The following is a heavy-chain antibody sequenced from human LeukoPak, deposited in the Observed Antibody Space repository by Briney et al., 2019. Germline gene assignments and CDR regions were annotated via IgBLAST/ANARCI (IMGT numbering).Heavy chain of an antibody. Sequence: PSETLSLTCTVSGGSISSSYYYWGWIRQPPGKGLEWIGYIYHSGSTYYNPSFKSRVTISVDRSKNQFSLKLSSVTAADTAVYYCARSYYYDSSGPAFDYWGQGTLVTVSS. V-gene: IGHV4-30-2*01. CDR2: IYHSGST. D-gene: IGHD3-22*01. CDR3: ARSYYYDSSGPAFDY. CDR1: GGSISSSYYY. J-gene: IGHJ4*02.